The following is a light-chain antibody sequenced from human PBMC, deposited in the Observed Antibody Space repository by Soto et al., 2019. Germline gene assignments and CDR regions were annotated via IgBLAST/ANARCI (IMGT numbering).Light chain of an antibody. Sequence: QSVLTQPASASGSPGQSITISCTGTSSDDGGYNYVSWYQQHPGKAPKLMIYEVSNRPSGVSNRFSGSKSGNTASLTISGLQAEDEADYYCTSYTSSSTDADVVFGGGTKLTVL. CDR2: EVS. J-gene: IGLJ2*01. CDR1: SSDDGGYNY. V-gene: IGLV2-14*01. CDR3: TSYTSSSTDADVV.